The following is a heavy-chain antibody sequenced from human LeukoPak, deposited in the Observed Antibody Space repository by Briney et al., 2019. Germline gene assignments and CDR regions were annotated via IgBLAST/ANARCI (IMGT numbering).Heavy chain of an antibody. Sequence: SVKVSFKASGDTFTTYGLNWERQATGQGLEWMVGAVPVYATPNSAQKFQGRVTFTTDESRNTLYMKLSSLRSEDTAVYYCVTVVRNYGLDSYYYLDVWGSGTTVTVSS. CDR3: VTVVRNYGLDSYYYLDV. D-gene: IGHD3-10*01. CDR1: GDTFTTYG. CDR2: AVPVYATP. J-gene: IGHJ6*03. V-gene: IGHV1-69*05.